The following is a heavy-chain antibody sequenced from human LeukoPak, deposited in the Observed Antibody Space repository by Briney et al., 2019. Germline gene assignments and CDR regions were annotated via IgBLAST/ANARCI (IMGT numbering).Heavy chain of an antibody. J-gene: IGHJ4*02. CDR3: ARDSPGLRYFDWLTHETRTRNFDY. CDR1: GYTFTSYG. Sequence: GASVKVSCKASGYTFTSYGISWVRQAPGQGLEWMGWISAYNGNTNYAQKLQGRVTMTTDTSTSTAYMELRSLRSDDTAVYYCARDSPGLRYFDWLTHETRTRNFDYWSQGTLVTVSS. D-gene: IGHD3-9*01. CDR2: ISAYNGNT. V-gene: IGHV1-18*01.